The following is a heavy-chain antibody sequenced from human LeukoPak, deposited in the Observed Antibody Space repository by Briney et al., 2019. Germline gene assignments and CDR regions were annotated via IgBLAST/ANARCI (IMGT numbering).Heavy chain of an antibody. V-gene: IGHV4-39*07. CDR3: ARVPPGDYYYMDV. CDR1: GGSISSSSYY. CDR2: IYYSGST. D-gene: IGHD3-16*01. J-gene: IGHJ6*03. Sequence: SETLSLTCTVSGGSISSSSYYWGWIRQPPGKGLEWIGSIYYSGSTYYNPSLKSRVTISVDTSKNQFSLKLSSVTAADTAVYYCARVPPGDYYYMDVWGKGTTVTVSS.